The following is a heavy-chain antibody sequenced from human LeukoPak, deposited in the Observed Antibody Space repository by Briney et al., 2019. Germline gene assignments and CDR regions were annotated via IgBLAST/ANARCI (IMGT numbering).Heavy chain of an antibody. Sequence: GGSLRLSCAASGFTFSGYAMSWVRQAPGKGLEWVSAISGSGGSTYYADSVKGRFTISRDNSKNTLYLQMNSLRAEDTAVYYCAKTVNYYGSGSYYNVAYNWFDPWGQGTLVTVSS. CDR3: AKTVNYYGSGSYYNVAYNWFDP. V-gene: IGHV3-23*01. J-gene: IGHJ5*02. CDR1: GFTFSGYA. D-gene: IGHD3-10*01. CDR2: ISGSGGST.